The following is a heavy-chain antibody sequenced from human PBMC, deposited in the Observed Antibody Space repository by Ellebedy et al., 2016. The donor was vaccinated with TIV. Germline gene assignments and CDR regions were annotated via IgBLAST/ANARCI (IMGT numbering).Heavy chain of an antibody. CDR1: GFTFSSYG. J-gene: IGHJ4*02. CDR2: IWYDGSNK. Sequence: GESLKISCAASGFTFSSYGMHWVRQAPGKGLEWVAVIWYDGSNKYYADSVKGRFTISRDNSKNTLYLQMNSLRAEDTGVYYCARRSSGYCVGVKCTTDFDYWGQGSLVTVSS. D-gene: IGHD2-2*03. CDR3: ARRSSGYCVGVKCTTDFDY. V-gene: IGHV3-33*01.